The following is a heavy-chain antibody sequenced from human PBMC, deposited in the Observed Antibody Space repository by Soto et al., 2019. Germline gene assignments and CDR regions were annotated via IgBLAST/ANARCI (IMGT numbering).Heavy chain of an antibody. CDR3: AKDLRGITIVGVVNSALRPTFDS. D-gene: IGHD3-3*01. CDR1: GFTFSNYA. Sequence: EVQLLESGGGLVQPGGSLRLSCAASGFTFSNYAMSWVRQAPGKGLEWVSVISGNGGSSYYADSVKGRFTISRDNSKNTVYLQMKSLRAEDTAVYYCAKDLRGITIVGVVNSALRPTFDSWGQGTLVTVSS. V-gene: IGHV3-23*01. CDR2: ISGNGGSS. J-gene: IGHJ5*01.